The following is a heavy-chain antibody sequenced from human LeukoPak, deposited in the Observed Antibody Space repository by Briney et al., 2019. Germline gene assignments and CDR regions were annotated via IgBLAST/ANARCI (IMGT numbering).Heavy chain of an antibody. D-gene: IGHD4-11*01. CDR3: ARGGASKRDNWFDP. Sequence: VASVKVSCKASGYTFTSYGISWVRQAPGQGVEWMGWVSAYNGDTKYAQKFQGRVTTTTDTSTRTAYMELRSLRSDDTAVYYCARGGASKRDNWFDPWGLGTLVTVSS. J-gene: IGHJ5*02. V-gene: IGHV1-18*01. CDR2: VSAYNGDT. CDR1: GYTFTSYG.